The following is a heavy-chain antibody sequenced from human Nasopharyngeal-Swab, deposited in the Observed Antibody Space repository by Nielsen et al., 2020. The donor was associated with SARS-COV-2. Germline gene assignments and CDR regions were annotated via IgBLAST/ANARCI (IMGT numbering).Heavy chain of an antibody. CDR1: GFTFSSYW. Sequence: GESLKISCAASGFTFSSYWMSWVRQAPGKGLEWVANIKQDGSEKYYVDSVKGRFTISRDNAKNSLYLQMNSLRAEDTAVYYCARDKQVDTAMAGDYWGQGTLVTVSS. CDR3: ARDKQVDTAMAGDY. D-gene: IGHD5-18*01. V-gene: IGHV3-7*01. CDR2: IKQDGSEK. J-gene: IGHJ4*02.